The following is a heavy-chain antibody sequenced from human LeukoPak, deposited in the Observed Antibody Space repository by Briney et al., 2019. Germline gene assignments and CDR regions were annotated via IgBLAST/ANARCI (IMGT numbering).Heavy chain of an antibody. V-gene: IGHV4-59*08. CDR1: GDSIRRNY. Sequence: SETLSLTCGVSGDSIRRNYWSWIRQPPGKGLEWIGYIHYSGNTNYNPSLKSRVSISVDTSKNQFSLKLTSVTAADTAVYYCAAYRSGTHYNSYYFDDWGQGTLVIVSS. CDR3: AAYRSGTHYNSYYFDD. D-gene: IGHD3-10*01. CDR2: IHYSGNT. J-gene: IGHJ4*02.